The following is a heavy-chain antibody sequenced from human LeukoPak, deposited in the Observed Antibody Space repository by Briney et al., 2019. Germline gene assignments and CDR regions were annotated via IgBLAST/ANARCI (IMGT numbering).Heavy chain of an antibody. CDR2: ISGSGGST. CDR3: AKDQVVVPAAPPDAFDI. Sequence: GGSLGLSCAASGFTFSSYPMSWVRQAPGKGLEWVSAISGSGGSTYYADSVKGRFTISRDNSKNTLYLQMNSLRAEDTAVYYCAKDQVVVPAAPPDAFDIWGQGTMVTVSS. J-gene: IGHJ3*02. CDR1: GFTFSSYP. D-gene: IGHD2-2*01. V-gene: IGHV3-23*01.